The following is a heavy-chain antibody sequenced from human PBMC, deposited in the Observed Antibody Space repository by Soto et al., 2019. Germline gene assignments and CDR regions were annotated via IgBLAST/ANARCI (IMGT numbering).Heavy chain of an antibody. V-gene: IGHV3-23*01. Sequence: GVSLRLSCAASGFTFSSYAMSWARQAPGKGLEWVSAMSGSGASTYYADSVKGRFTIPRDNSENTLYLQMNGLRAEDTAVYYCVKDTPAWRQVWGYDYWGQGALVTVSS. D-gene: IGHD5-18*01. CDR3: VKDTPAWRQVWGYDY. CDR1: GFTFSSYA. J-gene: IGHJ4*02. CDR2: MSGSGAST.